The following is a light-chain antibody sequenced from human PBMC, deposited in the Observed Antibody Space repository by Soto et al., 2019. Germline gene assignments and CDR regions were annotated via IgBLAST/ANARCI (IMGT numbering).Light chain of an antibody. J-gene: IGLJ2*01. CDR2: DVT. Sequence: QSVLTQPASVSGSPGQSITISCTGTSSDVGGFDFVSWYQQHPGKAPKLMISDVTNRPSGVSNRFSGSKSGNTASLTISGLQAEDEADYYCSSYASSNTLYVVFGGGTKLTVL. V-gene: IGLV2-14*01. CDR1: SSDVGGFDF. CDR3: SSYASSNTLYVV.